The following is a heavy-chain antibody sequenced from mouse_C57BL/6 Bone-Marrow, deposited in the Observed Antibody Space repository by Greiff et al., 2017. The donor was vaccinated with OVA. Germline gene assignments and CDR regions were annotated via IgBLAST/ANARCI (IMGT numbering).Heavy chain of an antibody. V-gene: IGHV1-7*01. CDR1: GYTFTSYW. CDR2: INPSSGYT. Sequence: QVHVKQSGAELANPGASVKMSCKASGYTFTSYWMHWVKQRPGQGLEWIGYINPSSGYTKYNQKFKDKATLTADKSSSTAYMQLSSLTSEDSAVYYCARWYYAMDYWGQGTSVTVSS. CDR3: ARWYYAMDY. J-gene: IGHJ4*01.